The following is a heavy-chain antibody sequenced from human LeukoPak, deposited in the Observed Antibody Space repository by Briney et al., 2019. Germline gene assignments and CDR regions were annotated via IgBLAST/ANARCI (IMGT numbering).Heavy chain of an antibody. D-gene: IGHD6-19*01. V-gene: IGHV4-59*01. CDR2: IYYSGST. CDR1: GGSISSYY. J-gene: IGHJ3*02. CDR3: ARDRRQWLVRSHDAFDI. Sequence: SETLSLTCTVSGGSISSYYWSWIRQPPGKGLGWIGYIYYSGSTNYNPSLKSRVTISVDTSKNQFSLKLSSVTAADTAVYYCARDRRQWLVRSHDAFDIWGQGTMVTVSS.